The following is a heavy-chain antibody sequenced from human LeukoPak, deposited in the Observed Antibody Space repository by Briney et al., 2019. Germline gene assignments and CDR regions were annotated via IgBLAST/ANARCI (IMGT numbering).Heavy chain of an antibody. CDR1: GFTVSRYQ. CDR2: IYSSETT. D-gene: IGHD6-6*01. CDR3: ARGYSSSSFFDY. Sequence: GGALRLSCAASGFTVSRYQISWVRQSAGKGLEWVSVIYSSETTYYVDSVMGGFTLSRDNFKNTVYLQMNSLRGEDTAVYYCARGYSSSSFFDYWGEGTLVTVSS. J-gene: IGHJ4*02. V-gene: IGHV3-66*01.